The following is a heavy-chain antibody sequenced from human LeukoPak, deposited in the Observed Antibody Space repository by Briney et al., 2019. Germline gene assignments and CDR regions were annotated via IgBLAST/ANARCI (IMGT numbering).Heavy chain of an antibody. CDR2: ISGDGGST. V-gene: IGHV3-43*02. Sequence: AGGSLRLSCAASGFTFDDYAMHWVRQAPGKGLEWVSLISGDGGSTYYADSVKGRFTISRDNSKNSLYLQMNSLRTEDTALYYCAKDQKPPSGSYSHYYGMDVWGQGTTVTVSS. CDR1: GFTFDDYA. D-gene: IGHD1-26*01. CDR3: AKDQKPPSGSYSHYYGMDV. J-gene: IGHJ6*02.